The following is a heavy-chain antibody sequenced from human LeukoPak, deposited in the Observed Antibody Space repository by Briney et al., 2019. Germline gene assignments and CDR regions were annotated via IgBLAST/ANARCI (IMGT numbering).Heavy chain of an antibody. CDR3: AKDRSEDRGALGY. D-gene: IGHD3-10*01. CDR1: GFTFSSYA. V-gene: IGHV3-23*01. Sequence: PGRSLRLSCAAPGFTFSSYAMSWVHQAPGKGLEWVSAISGSGGSTYYADSVKGRFTISRDNSKNTLYLQMNSLRAEDTAVYYCAKDRSEDRGALGYWGQGTLVTVSS. CDR2: ISGSGGST. J-gene: IGHJ4*02.